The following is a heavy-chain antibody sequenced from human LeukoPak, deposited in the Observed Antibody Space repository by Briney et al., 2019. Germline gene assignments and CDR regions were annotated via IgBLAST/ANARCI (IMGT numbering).Heavy chain of an antibody. J-gene: IGHJ5*02. Sequence: SETLSLTCTVSGGSISSYYWSWIRQPPGKGLEWIGYIYYSGSTNYNPSLKSRVTISVDTSKNQFSLKLSSVTAADTAVYYCAGGGVGATDPWGQGTLVTVSS. CDR2: IYYSGST. V-gene: IGHV4-59*08. CDR1: GGSISSYY. D-gene: IGHD1-26*01. CDR3: AGGGVGATDP.